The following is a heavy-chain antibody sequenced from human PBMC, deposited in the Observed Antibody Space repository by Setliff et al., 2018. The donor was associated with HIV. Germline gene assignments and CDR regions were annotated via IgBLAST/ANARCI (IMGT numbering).Heavy chain of an antibody. CDR3: ARFPLRASVSPDY. V-gene: IGHV1-2*02. CDR1: KYTLIDHY. J-gene: IGHJ4*02. Sequence: ASVKVSCKASKYTLIDHYMHWVRQAPGQGLEWMGWINPNGGGVNYAQKFQPRVTMTRDPSITTVYLELNDLRSDDTAVYYCARFPLRASVSPDYWGQGTLVTVSS. CDR2: INPNGGGV. D-gene: IGHD4-17*01.